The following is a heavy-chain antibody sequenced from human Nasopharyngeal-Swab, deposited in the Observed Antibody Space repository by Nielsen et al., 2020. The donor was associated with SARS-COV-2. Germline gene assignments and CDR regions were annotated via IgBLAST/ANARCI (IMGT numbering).Heavy chain of an antibody. CDR3: ARDRATNYFDY. V-gene: IGHV1-69*06. CDR2: IIPIFGTA. J-gene: IGHJ4*02. Sequence: WVRQAPGQGLEWMGGIIPIFGTANYAQKFQGRVTITAGKSTSTAYMELSSLRSEDTAVYYCARDRATNYFDYWGQGTLVT.